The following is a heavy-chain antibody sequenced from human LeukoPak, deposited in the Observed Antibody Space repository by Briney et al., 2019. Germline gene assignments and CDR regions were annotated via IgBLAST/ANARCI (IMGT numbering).Heavy chain of an antibody. J-gene: IGHJ4*02. V-gene: IGHV1-46*01. D-gene: IGHD5-18*01. Sequence: GASVNVSFKASVYTFTSNYMHWVGQAPGQGREWMGVIHPSGGGTNQAPKFQGRVSMTRDTSTATVFMELSSLTSEDTATYYCARMEMDPAMVTNYFDYWGQGTLVTVSS. CDR1: VYTFTSNY. CDR2: IHPSGGGT. CDR3: ARMEMDPAMVTNYFDY.